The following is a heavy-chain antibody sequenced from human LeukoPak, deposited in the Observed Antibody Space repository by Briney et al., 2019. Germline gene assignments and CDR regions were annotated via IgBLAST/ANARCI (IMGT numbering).Heavy chain of an antibody. Sequence: GGSLRLSCAASGFTFDDYAMHWVRQAPGKGLEWVLSISSSSSYIYYADSVKGRFTISRDNAKNSLYLQMNSLRAEDTAVYYCARDSPVAYWGQGTLVTVSS. D-gene: IGHD6-19*01. CDR3: ARDSPVAY. J-gene: IGHJ4*02. CDR2: ISSSSSYI. CDR1: GFTFDDYA. V-gene: IGHV3-21*01.